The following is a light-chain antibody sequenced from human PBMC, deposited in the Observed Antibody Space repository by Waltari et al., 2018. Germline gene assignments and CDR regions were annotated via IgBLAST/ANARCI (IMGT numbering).Light chain of an antibody. V-gene: IGLV3-21*04. Sequence: SYVMTQPPSESVAPGEAARLTCGGDRIGSTSVPWYQQKPGQAPTLVIYSDSDRPAGIPERFSGYNSGNTATLTITRVEAGDEVEYYCQVWDGATDQVVFGGGTELTVL. J-gene: IGLJ2*01. CDR2: SDS. CDR3: QVWDGATDQVV. CDR1: RIGSTS.